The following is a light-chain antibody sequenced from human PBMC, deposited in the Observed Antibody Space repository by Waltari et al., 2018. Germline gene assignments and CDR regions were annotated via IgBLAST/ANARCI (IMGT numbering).Light chain of an antibody. CDR3: QVWTNTDDHPV. J-gene: IGLJ2*01. Sequence: SFVLSQAPSVSVAPGQTATIVCEGNNIVDVSLNWYQQHPGQAPVLVVYEDDRRPSGIPERFSGSNSGNTAALTISWVEAGDEADYYCQVWTNTDDHPVFGGGTKLTVL. V-gene: IGLV3-21*02. CDR2: EDD. CDR1: NIVDVS.